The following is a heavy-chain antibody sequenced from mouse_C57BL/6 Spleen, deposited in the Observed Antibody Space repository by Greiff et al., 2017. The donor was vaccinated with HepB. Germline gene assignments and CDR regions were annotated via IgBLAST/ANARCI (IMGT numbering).Heavy chain of an antibody. CDR2: INPNYGTT. CDR3: AYGSRGYYAMDY. J-gene: IGHJ4*01. CDR1: GYSFTDYN. V-gene: IGHV1-39*01. Sequence: VHVKQSGPELVKPGASVKISCKASGYSFTDYNMNWVKQSNGKSLEWIGVINPNYGTTSYNQKFKGKATLTVDQSSSTAYMQLNSLTSEDSAVYYCAYGSRGYYAMDYWGQGTSVTVSS. D-gene: IGHD1-1*01.